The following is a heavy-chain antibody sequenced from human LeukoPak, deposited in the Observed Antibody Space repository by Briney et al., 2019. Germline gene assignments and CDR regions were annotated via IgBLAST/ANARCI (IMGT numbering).Heavy chain of an antibody. CDR3: ARESTSWYFDL. D-gene: IGHD2-2*01. Sequence: GGSLRLSCAASGFTVSSSYMSWVRQAPGKGLEWVSVIYSGGSTYYADSVKGRFTISRDNSKNTLYLQMNSLRAEDTAMYYCARESTSWYFDLWGRGTLVTVSS. V-gene: IGHV3-53*01. CDR2: IYSGGST. J-gene: IGHJ2*01. CDR1: GFTVSSSY.